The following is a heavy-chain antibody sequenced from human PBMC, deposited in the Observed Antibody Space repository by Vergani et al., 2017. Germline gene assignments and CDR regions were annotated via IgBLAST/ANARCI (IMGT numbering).Heavy chain of an antibody. J-gene: IGHJ6*03. V-gene: IGHV3-74*01. CDR2: INSDGSST. Sequence: EVQLVESGGGLVQPGGSLRLSCAASGFTFSSYWMHWVRQAPGKGLVWVSRINSDGSSTSYADSVKGRFTISRDNAKNTLYLQMNSLRAEDTAVYYCARWNVRQWLVLVGYYYMDVWGKGTTVTVSS. D-gene: IGHD6-19*01. CDR1: GFTFSSYW. CDR3: ARWNVRQWLVLVGYYYMDV.